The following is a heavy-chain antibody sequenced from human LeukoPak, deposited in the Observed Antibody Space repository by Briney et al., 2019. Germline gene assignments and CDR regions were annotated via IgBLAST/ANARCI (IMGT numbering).Heavy chain of an antibody. J-gene: IGHJ6*02. CDR1: GGSISSYY. D-gene: IGHD3-10*01. V-gene: IGHV4-59*08. CDR2: IYYSGST. Sequence: SETLSLTCTVSGGSISSYYWSWIRQPPGKGLEWVGYIYYSGSTNYNPSLKSRVTISVDTYENQLSLQLRSVTTADPAVYYCARRFTMVLGITNYYGMDVWGQGTTVTVSS. CDR3: ARRFTMVLGITNYYGMDV.